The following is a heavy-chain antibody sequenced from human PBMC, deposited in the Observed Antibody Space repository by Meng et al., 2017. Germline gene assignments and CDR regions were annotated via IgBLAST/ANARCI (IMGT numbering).Heavy chain of an antibody. CDR2: INPIFGTA. CDR3: ARIWNSLKDYDY. D-gene: IGHD1-7*01. Sequence: QVQLVQSGAEVKKPGASVKVSCKASGYTFTGYYMHWVRQAPGQGLEWMGRINPIFGTANYAQKFQGRVTITADESTSTAYMELSSLRSEDTAVYYCARIWNSLKDYDYWGQGTLVTVSS. J-gene: IGHJ4*02. V-gene: IGHV1-69*01. CDR1: GYTFTGYY.